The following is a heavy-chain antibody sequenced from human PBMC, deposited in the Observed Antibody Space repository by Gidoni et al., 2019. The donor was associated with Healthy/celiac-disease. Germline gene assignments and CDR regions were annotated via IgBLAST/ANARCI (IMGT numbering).Heavy chain of an antibody. V-gene: IGHV5-51*01. CDR3: ARRGLTTGENYYFDY. CDR1: GYSFTSYW. Sequence: VQLVQSGAEVKKPGESLKISCKGSGYSFTSYWIGWVRQMPGKGLEWMGIIYTGDSDTSYSPSFQGQVTISADKSISTAYLQWSSLKASDTAMYYCARRGLTTGENYYFDYWGQGTLVTVSS. J-gene: IGHJ4*02. CDR2: IYTGDSDT. D-gene: IGHD4-17*01.